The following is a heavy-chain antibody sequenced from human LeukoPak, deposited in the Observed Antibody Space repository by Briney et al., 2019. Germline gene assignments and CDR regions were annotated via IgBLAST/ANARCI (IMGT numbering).Heavy chain of an antibody. J-gene: IGHJ4*02. CDR3: ARCQTFIEVVPDH. V-gene: IGHV1-2*06. Sequence: RASVKVSCKASGYTFSDYYIHWVRQAPGQGPEWMGRINPNSGDRIYAQKFQGRFTMARDMSINTVYMTLSSLKSDDTAIYYCARCQTFIEVVPDHWGQGTLVTVSS. CDR1: GYTFSDYY. D-gene: IGHD3-22*01. CDR2: INPNSGDR.